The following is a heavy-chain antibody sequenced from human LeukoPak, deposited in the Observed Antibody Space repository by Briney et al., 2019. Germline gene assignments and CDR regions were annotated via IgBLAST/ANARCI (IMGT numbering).Heavy chain of an antibody. CDR1: GFTFSPYW. CDR3: ARGRITVTGAIHYYMDV. CDR2: IKQDGSEE. D-gene: IGHD1-1*01. Sequence: PGGSLRLSCAASGFTFSPYWMTWVRQAPGKGLEWVANIKQDGSEEYYVDSVKGRFTISRDNAKKSLFLQMNSLRVEDTAVYFCARGRITVTGAIHYYMDVWGNGTPVIVSS. V-gene: IGHV3-7*03. J-gene: IGHJ6*03.